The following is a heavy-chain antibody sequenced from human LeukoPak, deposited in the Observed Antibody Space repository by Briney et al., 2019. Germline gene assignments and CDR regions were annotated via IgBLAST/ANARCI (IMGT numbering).Heavy chain of an antibody. CDR1: GYTFTGCY. Sequence: GASVKVSCKASGYTFTGCYMHWVRQAPGQGLEWMGWINPNSGGTNYAQKFQGRVTMTRDTSISTAYMELSRLRSDDTAVYYCARGSGYDSFDAFDIWGQGTMVTVSS. CDR2: INPNSGGT. J-gene: IGHJ3*02. D-gene: IGHD5-12*01. V-gene: IGHV1-2*02. CDR3: ARGSGYDSFDAFDI.